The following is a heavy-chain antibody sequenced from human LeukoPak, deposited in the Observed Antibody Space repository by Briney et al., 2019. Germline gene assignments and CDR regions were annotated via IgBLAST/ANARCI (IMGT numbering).Heavy chain of an antibody. J-gene: IGHJ4*02. Sequence: NPSETLSLTCTVSGGSISSYYWSWIRQPPGKGLEWIGYIYYSGSTNYNPSLKSRVTISVDTSKNQFSLKLSSVAAADTAVYYCASYGDYVGLSYWGQGTLVTVSS. CDR2: IYYSGST. CDR3: ASYGDYVGLSY. V-gene: IGHV4-59*01. D-gene: IGHD4-17*01. CDR1: GGSISSYY.